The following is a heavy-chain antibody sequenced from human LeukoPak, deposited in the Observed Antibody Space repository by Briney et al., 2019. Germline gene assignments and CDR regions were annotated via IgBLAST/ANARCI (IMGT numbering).Heavy chain of an antibody. CDR2: INPQSGAT. J-gene: IGHJ4*02. CDR1: GYTFTGFY. CDR3: ARGGDDSGLYFAY. D-gene: IGHD3-22*01. V-gene: IGHV1-2*02. Sequence: ASVKVSCKASGYTFTGFYIHWARQAPGQGLGWMAWINPQSGATNYAQKFQGRVTMTRDMSISTAYMDVTSLRSDDTAVYYCARGGDDSGLYFAYWGQGTLVTVSS.